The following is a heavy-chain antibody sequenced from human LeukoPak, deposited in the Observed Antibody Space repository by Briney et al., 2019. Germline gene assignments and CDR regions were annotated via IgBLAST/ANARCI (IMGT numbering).Heavy chain of an antibody. V-gene: IGHV4-34*01. J-gene: IGHJ4*02. CDR1: GGSFSGYY. CDR3: ARSPPQEESSTSLLTDY. CDR2: INHSGST. D-gene: IGHD2-2*01. Sequence: SETLSLTCAVYGGSFSGYYWRWIRQPPGKGLEWIGEINHSGSTNYNPSRKSRVTISVDTSKNPFSLKLSSVTAADTAVYYCARSPPQEESSTSLLTDYWGQGTLVTVSS.